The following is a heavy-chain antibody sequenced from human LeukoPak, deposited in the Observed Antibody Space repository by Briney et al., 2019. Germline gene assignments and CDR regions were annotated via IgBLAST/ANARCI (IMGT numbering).Heavy chain of an antibody. D-gene: IGHD2-2*02. J-gene: IGHJ3*02. Sequence: ASVKVSCKASGYTFTGYYMHWVRQAPGQGLEWMGWINPNSGGTNYAQKLQGRVTMTRDTSISTAYMELSRLRSDDTAVYYCARYSGYCSSTSCYTVAAFDIWGHGTMVTVSS. CDR3: ARYSGYCSSTSCYTVAAFDI. V-gene: IGHV1-2*02. CDR2: INPNSGGT. CDR1: GYTFTGYY.